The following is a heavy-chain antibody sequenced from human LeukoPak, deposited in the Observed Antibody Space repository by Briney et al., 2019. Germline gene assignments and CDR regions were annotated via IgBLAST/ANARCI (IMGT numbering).Heavy chain of an antibody. D-gene: IGHD2-15*01. V-gene: IGHV4-30-4*08. CDR3: AREIIVVVVAAQTVYNWFDP. CDR2: IYYSGST. CDR1: GGSISSGDYY. Sequence: SETLSLTCTVSGGSISSGDYYWSWIRQPPGKGLEWIGYIYYSGSTYYNPSLKSRVTVSVDTSKNQFSLKLSSVTAADTAVYYCAREIIVVVVAAQTVYNWFDPWGQGTLVTVSS. J-gene: IGHJ5*02.